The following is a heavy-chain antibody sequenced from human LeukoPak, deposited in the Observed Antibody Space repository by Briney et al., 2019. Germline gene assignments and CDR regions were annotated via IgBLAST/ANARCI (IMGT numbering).Heavy chain of an antibody. J-gene: IGHJ4*02. CDR1: GYTFTGYD. CDR2: MNPNTGDT. D-gene: IGHD1-26*01. V-gene: IGHV1-8*01. Sequence: ASVRVSCKASGYTFTGYDINWGRQATGQGLEWMGWMNPNTGDTGYAQKFQGRVTMTRNSSIDTAYMELSGLRSEDTAVYYCTRGSLSGSSRDYWGQGTLLTVSS. CDR3: TRGSLSGSSRDY.